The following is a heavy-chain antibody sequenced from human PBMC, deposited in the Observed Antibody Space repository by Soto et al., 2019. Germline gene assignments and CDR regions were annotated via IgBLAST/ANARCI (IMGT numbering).Heavy chain of an antibody. CDR2: IGGSGGNT. D-gene: IGHD1-26*01. V-gene: IGHV3-23*01. CDR3: AKAIVGATAHAFDI. Sequence: LRLSCAASGFTFSSYAMSWVRQAPGKGLDWVSAIGGSGGNTYYAGSVKGRFTISRDNSKNTLYLQMNSLRAEDTAVYYCAKAIVGATAHAFDIWGQGTMVTVSS. J-gene: IGHJ3*02. CDR1: GFTFSSYA.